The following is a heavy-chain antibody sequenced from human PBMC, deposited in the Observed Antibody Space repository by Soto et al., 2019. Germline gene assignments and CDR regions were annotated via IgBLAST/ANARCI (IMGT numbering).Heavy chain of an antibody. CDR3: TTPGGYSGYDYLSYYYYGMDV. Sequence: EVQLVESGGGLVQPGGSLKLSCAASGFTFSGSAMHWVRQASGKGLEWVGRIRSKANGYATAYAGSVKGRFTISRDDSKNTAYLQMNSLKTEDTAVYYCTTPGGYSGYDYLSYYYYGMDVWGQGTTVTVSS. CDR2: IRSKANGYAT. CDR1: GFTFSGSA. J-gene: IGHJ6*02. D-gene: IGHD5-12*01. V-gene: IGHV3-73*02.